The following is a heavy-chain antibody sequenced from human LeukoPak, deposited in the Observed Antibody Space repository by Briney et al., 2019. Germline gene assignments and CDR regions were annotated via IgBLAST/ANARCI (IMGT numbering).Heavy chain of an antibody. CDR2: IKRKTDGGTT. CDR1: GFTFSQAW. CDR3: ATGDYGAFDI. J-gene: IGHJ3*02. V-gene: IGHV3-15*01. D-gene: IGHD4-17*01. Sequence: PGGSLRLSCAASGFTFSQAWMSWVRQAPGKGLEWVGLIKRKTDGGTTDYSAPVKGRFTISRDDSKNTLYLQMNSLKTEDTVVYYCATGDYGAFDIWGQGTMVTVSS.